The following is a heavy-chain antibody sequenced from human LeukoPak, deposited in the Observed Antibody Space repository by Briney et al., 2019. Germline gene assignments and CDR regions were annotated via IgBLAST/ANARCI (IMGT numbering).Heavy chain of an antibody. CDR1: GASTISNYY. J-gene: IGHJ4*02. CDR2: IYFSGST. CDR3: ARQEVGLRYFDWWFDY. D-gene: IGHD3-9*01. V-gene: IGHV4-61*05. Sequence: SETLSLTCTVSGASTISNYYWGWIRQPPGKGLEWIGQIYFSGSTNYNPSLKSRLTISVDRSKNQFSLKLSSVTAADTAVYYCARQEVGLRYFDWWFDYWGQGTLVTVSS.